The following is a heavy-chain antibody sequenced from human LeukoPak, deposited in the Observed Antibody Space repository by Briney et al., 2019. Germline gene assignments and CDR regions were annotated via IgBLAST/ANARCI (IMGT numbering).Heavy chain of an antibody. Sequence: GGSLRLSCAASGFTFSSYSMNWVRQAPGKGLEWVSSISSSSSYIYYADSVKGRFTISRDNAKNSLYLQMNSLRADDTAVYYCVRESPPVDYYDSSGYFVYYYYYGMDVWGQGTTVTVSS. CDR3: VRESPPVDYYDSSGYFVYYYYYGMDV. D-gene: IGHD3-22*01. J-gene: IGHJ6*02. CDR1: GFTFSSYS. V-gene: IGHV3-21*04. CDR2: ISSSSSYI.